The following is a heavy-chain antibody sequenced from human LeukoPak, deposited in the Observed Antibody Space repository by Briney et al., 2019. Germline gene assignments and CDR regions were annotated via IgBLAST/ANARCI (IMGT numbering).Heavy chain of an antibody. CDR3: ARSRRKDIVVVPTPVFDY. Sequence: GASVKVSCKASGGTFSSYAISWVRQAPGQGLEWMGGIIPIFGTANYAQKFQGRVTITADESTSTAYMELSGLRSEDTAVYYCARSRRKDIVVVPTPVFDYWGQGTLVTVSS. CDR2: IIPIFGTA. CDR1: GGTFSSYA. J-gene: IGHJ4*02. D-gene: IGHD2-2*01. V-gene: IGHV1-69*13.